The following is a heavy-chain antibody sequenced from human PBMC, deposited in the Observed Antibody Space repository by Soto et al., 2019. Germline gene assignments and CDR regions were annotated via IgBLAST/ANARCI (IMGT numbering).Heavy chain of an antibody. Sequence: VQLLESGGGVAQPGRSLSLSCRASGFGFSSDGMLWVRQAPGTGPEWVAFISFDGSTQYYADSVRGRFTISRDNSENTLELQLDTLRVEDTAMYYCAREGVFGLVKIIPPDYWGQGAQVTVSA. V-gene: IGHV3-30*03. CDR2: ISFDGSTQ. CDR1: GFGFSSDG. D-gene: IGHD3-3*01. CDR3: AREGVFGLVKIIPPDY. J-gene: IGHJ4*02.